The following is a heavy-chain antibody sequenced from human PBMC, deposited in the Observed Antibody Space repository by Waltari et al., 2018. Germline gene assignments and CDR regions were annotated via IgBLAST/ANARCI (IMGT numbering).Heavy chain of an antibody. CDR2: IKQDGSEK. Sequence: EVQLVESGGGLVQPGGSLRLCCAASRFTFSSYWMRWVRQAPGKGVEWVANIKQDGSEKYYVDSVKGRFTISRDNAKNSLYLQMNSLRAEDTAVYYCARGRDSSGYYLFDYWGQGTLVTVSS. J-gene: IGHJ4*02. D-gene: IGHD3-22*01. V-gene: IGHV3-7*01. CDR1: RFTFSSYW. CDR3: ARGRDSSGYYLFDY.